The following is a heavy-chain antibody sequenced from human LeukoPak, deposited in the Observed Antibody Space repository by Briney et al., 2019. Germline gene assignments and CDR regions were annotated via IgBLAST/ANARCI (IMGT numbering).Heavy chain of an antibody. CDR3: ASGKPLDY. Sequence: GGSLRLSCVASGLTVSANYMSWVRQAPGKGLEWVSVICSGGNTYYADSVKGRFTISRDNSKNTLYLQMNSLRAEDTAVYYCASGKPLDYWGQGTLVTVSS. J-gene: IGHJ4*02. D-gene: IGHD4-23*01. V-gene: IGHV3-66*01. CDR2: ICSGGNT. CDR1: GLTVSANY.